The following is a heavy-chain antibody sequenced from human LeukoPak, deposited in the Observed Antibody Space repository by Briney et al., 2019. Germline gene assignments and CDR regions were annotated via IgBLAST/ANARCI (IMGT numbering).Heavy chain of an antibody. J-gene: IGHJ4*02. D-gene: IGHD4-17*01. CDR2: IYYSGST. CDR3: ARVAYGDLLWYFDY. Sequence: HPPETLSLTCTVSGGSISSGGYYWSWIRQHPGKGLEWIGYIYYSGSTYYNPSLKSRVTISVDTSKNQFSLKLSSVTAADTAVYYCARVAYGDLLWYFDYWGQGTLVTVSS. V-gene: IGHV4-31*03. CDR1: GGSISSGGYY.